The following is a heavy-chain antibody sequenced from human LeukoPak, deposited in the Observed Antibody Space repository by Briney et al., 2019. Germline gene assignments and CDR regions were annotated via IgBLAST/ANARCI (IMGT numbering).Heavy chain of an antibody. V-gene: IGHV1-18*01. D-gene: IGHD6-13*01. CDR2: ISAYNGNT. Sequence: ASVKVSCKASGYTFTSYGISWVRQAPGQGLEWMGWISAYNGNTNYAQKLQGRVTMTTDTSTSTAYMELRSLRSDDSAVYYCARGSKGGWAADIHNTYFDYWGQGTLVTVSS. J-gene: IGHJ4*02. CDR1: GYTFTSYG. CDR3: ARGSKGGWAADIHNTYFDY.